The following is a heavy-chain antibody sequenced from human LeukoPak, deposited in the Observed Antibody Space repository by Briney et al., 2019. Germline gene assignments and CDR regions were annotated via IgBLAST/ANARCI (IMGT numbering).Heavy chain of an antibody. J-gene: IGHJ4*02. V-gene: IGHV3-66*01. CDR1: GFTVSSNY. D-gene: IGHD1-1*01. CDR2: IYVGGNT. CDR3: TRGPGYSWNDADGGY. Sequence: PGGSLRLSCAASGFTVSSNYMSWVRQAPGKGLEWLSVIYVGGNTFYADSVKGRFTISRDNSKNTLYLQMNSLRGDDTAVYYCTRGPGYSWNDADGGYWGQGTLVTVSS.